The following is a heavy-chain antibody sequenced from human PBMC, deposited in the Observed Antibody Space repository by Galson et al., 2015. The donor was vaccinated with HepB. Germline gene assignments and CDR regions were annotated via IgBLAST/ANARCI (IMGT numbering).Heavy chain of an antibody. D-gene: IGHD3-10*01. Sequence: SLRLSCAGSGFTFSSYGMNWVRQAPGKGLEWVAGISSSGGTTYYAKSVKGLFTISRDNPKNTLYLQMISLTADDTAVYFCANPPPTNLVRGRGSGYWGQGILVTVSS. CDR2: ISSSGGTT. J-gene: IGHJ4*02. CDR1: GFTFSSYG. V-gene: IGHV3-23*01. CDR3: ANPPPTNLVRGRGSGY.